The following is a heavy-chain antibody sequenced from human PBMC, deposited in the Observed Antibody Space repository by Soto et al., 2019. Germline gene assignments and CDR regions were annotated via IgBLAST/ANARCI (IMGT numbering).Heavy chain of an antibody. CDR3: ARGRFTMILVRRHAFDI. V-gene: IGHV4-34*01. CDR1: GGSVSVYY. CDR2: INHSGST. Sequence: SEALSLTCAVYGGSVSVYYLIRIRQPPGKGLEWIGEINHSGSTNYNPSLKSRVTISVDTSKNQFSLKLSSVTAADTAVYYCARGRFTMILVRRHAFDIWGQGTMVTVSS. J-gene: IGHJ3*02. D-gene: IGHD3-22*01.